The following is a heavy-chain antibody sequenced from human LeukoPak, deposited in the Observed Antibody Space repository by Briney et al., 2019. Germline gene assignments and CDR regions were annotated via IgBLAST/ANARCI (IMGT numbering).Heavy chain of an antibody. CDR2: LSSGGSHE. Sequence: GGSLRLSCAASGFTFSSYGMHWVRQAPGKGLEWVAVLSSGGSHEYFADSVKGRFTISRDNSKNTLNLQMSSLRPEDTAVCYCAKGGQTVVKWLFHFDYWGREP. J-gene: IGHJ4*02. D-gene: IGHD4-23*01. CDR3: AKGGQTVVKWLFHFDY. CDR1: GFTFSSYG. V-gene: IGHV3-30*18.